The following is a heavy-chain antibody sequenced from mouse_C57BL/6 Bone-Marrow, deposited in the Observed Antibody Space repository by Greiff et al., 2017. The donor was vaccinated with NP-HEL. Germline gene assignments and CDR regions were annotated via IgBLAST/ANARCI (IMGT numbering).Heavy chain of an antibody. J-gene: IGHJ4*01. CDR2: IWSGGSP. CDR3: AKMGYYGSKRYYYAMDY. V-gene: IGHV2-4*01. D-gene: IGHD1-1*01. Sequence: QVQLQQSGPGLVQPSQSLSITCTVSGFSLTSYGVHWVRQPPGKGLEWLGVIWSGGSPDSIAAFISRLSISKDNSKSQVFFKMNSLQADDTAIYYCAKMGYYGSKRYYYAMDYWGQGTSVTVSS. CDR1: GFSLTSYG.